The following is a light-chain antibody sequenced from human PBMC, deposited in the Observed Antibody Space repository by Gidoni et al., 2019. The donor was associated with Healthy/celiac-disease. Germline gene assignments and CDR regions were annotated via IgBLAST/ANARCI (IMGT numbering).Light chain of an antibody. J-gene: IGKJ5*01. CDR3: QQSYSTSIT. CDR2: AAS. CDR1: QSISSY. V-gene: IGKV1-39*01. Sequence: DIQMTQTPSPLSASVGDRVTITCRASQSISSYLNGYQQKPGKAPKLLIYAASSLQSGVPSRFSGSGSGTDFTLTISSLQPEDVATYYCQQSYSTSITFGQGTRLEIK.